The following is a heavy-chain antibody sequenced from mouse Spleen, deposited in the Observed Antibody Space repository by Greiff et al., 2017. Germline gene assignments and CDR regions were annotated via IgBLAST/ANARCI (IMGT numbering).Heavy chain of an antibody. CDR2: IWSDGST. Sequence: QVQLQQSGPGLVAPSQSLSITCTISGFSLTSYGVHWVRQPPGKGLEWLVVIWSDGSTTYNSALKSRLSISKDNSKSQVFLKMNSLQTDDTAMYYCARHGNYGYDVPFDYWGQGTTLTVSS. J-gene: IGHJ2*01. CDR1: GFSLTSYG. D-gene: IGHD2-2*01. V-gene: IGHV2-6-1*01. CDR3: ARHGNYGYDVPFDY.